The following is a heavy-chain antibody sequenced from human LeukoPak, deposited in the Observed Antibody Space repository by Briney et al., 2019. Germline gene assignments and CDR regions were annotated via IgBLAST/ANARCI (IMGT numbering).Heavy chain of an antibody. CDR2: ISGDGSRT. CDR3: AKDSSSCSRTRYYYYGMDV. Sequence: GGSLRLSCAASGITFDDYAMHWVRQAPGKGLEWVSLISGDGSRTYYADSVKGRFTISRDNSKNSLYLQMNSLRTEDTALYYCAKDSSSCSRTRYYYYGMDVWGQGTTVTVSS. D-gene: IGHD6-13*01. V-gene: IGHV3-43*02. CDR1: GITFDDYA. J-gene: IGHJ6*02.